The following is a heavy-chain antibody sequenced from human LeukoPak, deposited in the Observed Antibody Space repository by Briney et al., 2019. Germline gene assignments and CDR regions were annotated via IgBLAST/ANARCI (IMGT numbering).Heavy chain of an antibody. D-gene: IGHD2-15*01. Sequence: GGSLRLSCAASGFTFSDYAMTWVRQAPGKGLEWVSSIGSNTYYADSVKGRSTISRDNSKKTLYLQMNSLRAEDAAVYYCAKSLGIYCSGGSCYGGIDCWGQGTLVAVSS. CDR1: GFTFSDYA. CDR2: IGSNT. V-gene: IGHV3-23*01. J-gene: IGHJ4*02. CDR3: AKSLGIYCSGGSCYGGIDC.